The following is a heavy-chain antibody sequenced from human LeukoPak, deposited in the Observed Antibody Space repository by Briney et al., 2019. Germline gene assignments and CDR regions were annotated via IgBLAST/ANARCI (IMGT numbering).Heavy chain of an antibody. CDR2: IYPGDSDT. CDR1: GYSFASYW. Sequence: GESLKISCKGSGYSFASYWIGWVRQMPGKGLEWMGIIYPGDSDTRYSPSFQGQGTISADKSISTAYLQWSSLKASDTARYYCARQYGSSGFDPGIDYWGQGTLVTVSS. CDR3: ARQYGSSGFDPGIDY. D-gene: IGHD3-10*01. V-gene: IGHV5-51*01. J-gene: IGHJ4*02.